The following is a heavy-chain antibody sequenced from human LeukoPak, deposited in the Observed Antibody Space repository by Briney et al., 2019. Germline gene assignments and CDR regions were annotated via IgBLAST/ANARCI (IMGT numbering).Heavy chain of an antibody. J-gene: IGHJ4*02. Sequence: NPSETLSLTCTVSGGLISSGGYYWGWIRQPPGKGLEWLGSIFYSGTTYYNPSLKSRVTISGDTSKNQFSLKLNSVTAADTAVYYCARQGGRGYEGDYWGQGTLVTVFS. D-gene: IGHD3-16*01. CDR2: IFYSGTT. CDR1: GGLISSGGYY. CDR3: ARQGGRGYEGDY. V-gene: IGHV4-39*01.